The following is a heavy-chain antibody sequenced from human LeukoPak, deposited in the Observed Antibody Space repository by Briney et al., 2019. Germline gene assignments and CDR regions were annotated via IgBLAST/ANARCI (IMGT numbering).Heavy chain of an antibody. J-gene: IGHJ4*02. D-gene: IGHD3-3*01. V-gene: IGHV3-23*01. CDR1: GFTFSSYA. Sequence: GGSLRLSCAASGFTFSSYAMSWVRQAPGKGLEWVSAISGSGGSTYYADSVKGRFTISRDNSKNTLYLQMNSLRAEDTAVYYCAKNSYYDLWSGYYTYYFDYWGQGTLVTVSS. CDR3: AKNSYYDLWSGYYTYYFDY. CDR2: ISGSGGST.